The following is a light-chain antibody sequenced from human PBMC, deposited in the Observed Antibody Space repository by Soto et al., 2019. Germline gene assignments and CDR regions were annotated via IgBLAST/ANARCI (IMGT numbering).Light chain of an antibody. CDR2: EVS. CDR1: SSDVGSYNR. CDR3: SSYTSSSTYV. Sequence: QSVLTQPPSVSGSPGQSVATSCTGTSSDVGSYNRVSWYQQPPGTAPKVMIYEVSNRPSGVPDRFSGSKSGNTASLTISGLQAEDEADYYCSSYTSSSTYVFGTGTKVTVL. V-gene: IGLV2-18*02. J-gene: IGLJ1*01.